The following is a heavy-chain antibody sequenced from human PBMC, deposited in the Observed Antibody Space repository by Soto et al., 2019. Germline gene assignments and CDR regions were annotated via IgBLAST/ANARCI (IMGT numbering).Heavy chain of an antibody. CDR2: NYHTGNT. D-gene: IGHD1-1*01. CDR1: GGSISTVGHY. CDR3: ARATGTLRIRNRDY. J-gene: IGHJ4*02. V-gene: IGHV4-31*03. Sequence: SETLSLTCSVSGGSISTVGHYWTWIRQPPGKGLEWIGSNYHTGNTYYSKSLRSRLTMSVDTSKSQFSLRLSSVTAADTAVYYCARATGTLRIRNRDYWGQGSLFAVSS.